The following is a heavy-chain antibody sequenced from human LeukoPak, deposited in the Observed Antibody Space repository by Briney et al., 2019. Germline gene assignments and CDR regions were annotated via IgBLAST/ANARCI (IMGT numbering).Heavy chain of an antibody. D-gene: IGHD6-13*01. CDR3: VGCIAAAGRGAFDI. Sequence: PGGSLRLSCAASGFTFSNYAMSWVRQAPGKGLEWVSAISGSGGSTYYADSVKGRFTISRDNSKNTLYLQMNSLRAEDTAVYYWVGCIAAAGRGAFDIWGQGTMVTVSS. V-gene: IGHV3-23*01. CDR1: GFTFSNYA. J-gene: IGHJ3*02. CDR2: ISGSGGST.